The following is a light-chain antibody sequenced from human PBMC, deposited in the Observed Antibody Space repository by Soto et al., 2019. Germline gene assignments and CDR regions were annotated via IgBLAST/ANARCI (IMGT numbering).Light chain of an antibody. Sequence: EIVLTQSPGTLSLSPGERATLSCRASQSVSSNYLAWYQQKPGQAPRLLIYGASSRATGIPDRFSGSGSGTDLTLTISSLEPEEFAVYYCQRYGRSPVTFVEGTRLEIK. CDR1: QSVSSNY. V-gene: IGKV3-20*01. CDR3: QRYGRSPVT. CDR2: GAS. J-gene: IGKJ5*01.